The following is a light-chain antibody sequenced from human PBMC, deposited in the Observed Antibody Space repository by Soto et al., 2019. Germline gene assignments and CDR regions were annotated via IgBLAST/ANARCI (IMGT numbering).Light chain of an antibody. CDR3: QQFNKWPLT. Sequence: EIMMTQSPATLSVSPGERATLSCRASQTVSGNLAWYQQKPGQAPRLLIYGASTRATGISARFSGSGSGTEFALTISYLQSEDFAVYYCQQFNKWPLTFGGGTKVEIK. V-gene: IGKV3-15*01. CDR1: QTVSGN. CDR2: GAS. J-gene: IGKJ4*01.